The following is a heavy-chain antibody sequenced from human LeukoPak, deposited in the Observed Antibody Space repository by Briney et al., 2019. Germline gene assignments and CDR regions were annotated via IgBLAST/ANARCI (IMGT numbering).Heavy chain of an antibody. CDR2: INPNSGST. CDR3: ATYYLDTSARD. V-gene: IGHV1-2*02. CDR1: GYTFTGYY. D-gene: IGHD3-22*01. J-gene: IGHJ4*02. Sequence: ASVKVSCRASGYTFTGYYMFWVRQAPGQGLEWMGWINPNSGSTNYAQKFQGRVTMTRDTSISTGYMELSRLRSDDTAVYYCATYYLDTSARDWGQGTLVTVSS.